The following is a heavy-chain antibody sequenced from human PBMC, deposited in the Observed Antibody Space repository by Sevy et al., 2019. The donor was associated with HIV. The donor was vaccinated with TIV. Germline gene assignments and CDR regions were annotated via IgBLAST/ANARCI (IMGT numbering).Heavy chain of an antibody. D-gene: IGHD3-3*01. V-gene: IGHV1-8*01. Sequence: ASVKVSCKASGYTFTSYDINWVRQATGQGLEWMGWMNPNSGNTGCAQKFQGRVTMTRNTSISTAYMELSSLRSEDTAVYYCARGRGGYDFWSGYYDYFDYWGQGTLVTVSS. J-gene: IGHJ4*02. CDR1: GYTFTSYD. CDR3: ARGRGGYDFWSGYYDYFDY. CDR2: MNPNSGNT.